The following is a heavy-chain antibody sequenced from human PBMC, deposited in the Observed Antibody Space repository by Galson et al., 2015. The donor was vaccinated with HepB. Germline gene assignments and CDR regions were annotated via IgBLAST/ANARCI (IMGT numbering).Heavy chain of an antibody. V-gene: IGHV3-30*02. CDR2: IRYDGSVK. Sequence: SLRLPCAAAGLTFSNYGLRWVRQAPGKGLAWVAYIRYDGSVKYYGDSVKGRFAISRDNSENTLYLQMNSLRAEDTAVYYCARNTPSSGYHGLHYGGQGTLVTVSS. J-gene: IGHJ4*02. CDR3: ARNTPSSGYHGLHY. CDR1: GLTFSNYG. D-gene: IGHD5-12*01.